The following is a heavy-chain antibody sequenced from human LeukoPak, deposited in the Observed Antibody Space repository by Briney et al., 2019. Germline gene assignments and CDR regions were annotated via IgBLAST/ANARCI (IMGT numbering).Heavy chain of an antibody. Sequence: GGSLRLSCAASGFTFSSYGMHWVRQAPGKGLEWVAVIWYDGSNKYYADSVKGRFTISRDNSKNTLYLQMNSLRAEDTAVYYCARDLRYCSGGSCENSRLGGFDPWGQGTLVTVSS. CDR3: ARDLRYCSGGSCENSRLGGFDP. J-gene: IGHJ5*02. D-gene: IGHD2-15*01. V-gene: IGHV3-33*01. CDR1: GFTFSSYG. CDR2: IWYDGSNK.